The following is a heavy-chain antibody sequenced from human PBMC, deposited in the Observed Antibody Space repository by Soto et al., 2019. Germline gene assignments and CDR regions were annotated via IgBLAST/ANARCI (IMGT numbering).Heavy chain of an antibody. Sequence: TLSLTWTVSGGSINSGGYSWSWVHLHPGTGLEWIGYIYYSRSTYYNPAHKTRLTISLDTSKHQFYLRLSSGPAAPGPALYSCASGNAWGVLLAFWVKGTLVPVSS. CDR2: IYYSRST. CDR1: GGSINSGGYS. J-gene: IGHJ3*01. CDR3: ASGNAWGVLLAF. V-gene: IGHV4-31*02. D-gene: IGHD3-16*01.